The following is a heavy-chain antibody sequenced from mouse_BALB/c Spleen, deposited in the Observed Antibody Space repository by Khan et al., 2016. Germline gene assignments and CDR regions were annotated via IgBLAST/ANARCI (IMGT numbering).Heavy chain of an antibody. Sequence: EVQLQESGPGLVKPSQSLSLTCTVTGYSITSDYAWSWIRQFPGNKLEWMGYIFYSDSTTYNQSLKSRVSITRDTSKNQFFLQLNSVTAEDTATYFCARGDWYFDVWGAGTTVTVSS. CDR2: IFYSDST. CDR3: ARGDWYFDV. V-gene: IGHV3-2*02. J-gene: IGHJ1*01. CDR1: GYSITSDYA.